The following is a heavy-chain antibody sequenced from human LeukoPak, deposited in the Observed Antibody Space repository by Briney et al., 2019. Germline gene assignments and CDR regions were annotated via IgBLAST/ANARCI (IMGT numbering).Heavy chain of an antibody. Sequence: PSETLSLTCAVYGGPFSAYSWSWIRQPPGKGLEWIGEINHSGSTNYNASLKSRLTISVDTSKNQFSLKLSSVTAADTAVYYCARVGPYKITMVRGIMGYFDSWGQGNLVTVSS. V-gene: IGHV4-34*01. CDR3: ARVGPYKITMVRGIMGYFDS. CDR1: GGPFSAYS. CDR2: INHSGST. D-gene: IGHD3-10*01. J-gene: IGHJ4*02.